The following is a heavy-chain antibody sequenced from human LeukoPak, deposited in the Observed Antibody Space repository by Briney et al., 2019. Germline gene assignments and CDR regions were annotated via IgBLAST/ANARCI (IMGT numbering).Heavy chain of an antibody. J-gene: IGHJ5*02. CDR3: ASPPFIAAGGKWFDP. D-gene: IGHD6-13*01. CDR2: INHSGST. V-gene: IGHV4-34*01. Sequence: SETLSLTRAVYGGSLSCYYWSWLRQPPGKGLEWIGEINHSGSTNYTPCLKSRAIISIERSKTKFSMKLSCVTHADTAVYYCASPPFIAAGGKWFDPWGQGTLVTVSS. CDR1: GGSLSCYY.